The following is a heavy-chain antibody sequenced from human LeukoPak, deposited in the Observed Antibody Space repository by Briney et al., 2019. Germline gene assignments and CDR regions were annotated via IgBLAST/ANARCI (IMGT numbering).Heavy chain of an antibody. CDR1: GFTFSSYS. CDR2: ISSSSSYI. V-gene: IGHV3-21*01. CDR3: AGGWVTYSSSSLPDAFDI. D-gene: IGHD6-13*01. Sequence: GGSLRLSCAASGFTFSSYSMNWVRQAPGKGLEWVSSISSSSSYIYYADSVKGRFTISRDNAKNSLYLQMNSLRAEDTAVYYCAGGWVTYSSSSLPDAFDIWGQGTMVTVSS. J-gene: IGHJ3*02.